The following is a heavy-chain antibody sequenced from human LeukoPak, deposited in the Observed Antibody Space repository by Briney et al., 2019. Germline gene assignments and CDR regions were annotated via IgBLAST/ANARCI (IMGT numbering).Heavy chain of an antibody. Sequence: QPGGSLRLSCAASGFTFSSYAMSWVRQAPGKGLEWVSAISGGGGSTHYADSVKGRFTISRDNSKNTLYLQMNSLRAEDTAVYYCAKDGFKEYYYDSSGPWGQGTLVTVSS. V-gene: IGHV3-23*01. J-gene: IGHJ5*02. CDR3: AKDGFKEYYYDSSGP. CDR1: GFTFSSYA. D-gene: IGHD3-22*01. CDR2: ISGGGGST.